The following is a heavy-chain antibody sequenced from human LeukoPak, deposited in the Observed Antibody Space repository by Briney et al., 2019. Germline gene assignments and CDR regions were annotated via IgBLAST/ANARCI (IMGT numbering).Heavy chain of an antibody. D-gene: IGHD6-19*01. V-gene: IGHV3-21*01. CDR1: GFTFSSYS. J-gene: IGHJ4*02. CDR3: GRDVADIAVAGTDY. Sequence: GGSLRLSCAASGFTFSSYSMNWVRQAPGKGLEWVSSISSSSSYIYYADSVKGRFTISRDNAKNSLYLQMNSLRAEDTAVYYCGRDVADIAVAGTDYWGQGTLVTVSS. CDR2: ISSSSSYI.